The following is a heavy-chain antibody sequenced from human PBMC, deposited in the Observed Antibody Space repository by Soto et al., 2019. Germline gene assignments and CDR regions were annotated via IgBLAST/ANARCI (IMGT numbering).Heavy chain of an antibody. V-gene: IGHV1-46*01. CDR2: INPSGGST. D-gene: IGHD4-4*01. CDR1: GYTFSTYY. CDR3: ARYDYNGYYFDY. J-gene: IGHJ4*02. Sequence: GASVKVSCKASGYTFSTYYMHWVRQAPGQEYEWMGIINPSGGSTTYAQKFQGRVTMTRDTSTTTVYMELSSLKSEDTAVYYCARYDYNGYYFDYWGQGTLVTVSS.